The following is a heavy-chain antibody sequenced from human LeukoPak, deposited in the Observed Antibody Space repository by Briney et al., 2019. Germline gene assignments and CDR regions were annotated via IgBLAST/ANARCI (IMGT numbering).Heavy chain of an antibody. CDR2: INPSGGST. Sequence: ASVEVSCKASGYTFTSYYMHWVRQAPGQGLEWMGIINPSGGSTSYAQKFQGRVTMTRDMSTSTDYMELSSLRSEDTAVYYCARDNSVEDTAWWFDPWGQGTLVTVSS. V-gene: IGHV1-46*01. J-gene: IGHJ5*02. CDR3: ARDNSVEDTAWWFDP. D-gene: IGHD4-23*01. CDR1: GYTFTSYY.